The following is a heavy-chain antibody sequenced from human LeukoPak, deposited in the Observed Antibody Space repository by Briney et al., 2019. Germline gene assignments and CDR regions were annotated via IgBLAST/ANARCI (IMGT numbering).Heavy chain of an antibody. V-gene: IGHV5-51*01. CDR1: GYRFTSYW. Sequence: GESLQISCKGSGYRFTSYWIGWVRQMPGKGLEGRGIIYPGDSDTRYCPSFQGQLTISADKSISTAYLQWSSLKASDTAMYYCAILPYSSGWFHFDYWGQGTLVTVSS. J-gene: IGHJ4*02. CDR3: AILPYSSGWFHFDY. CDR2: IYPGDSDT. D-gene: IGHD6-19*01.